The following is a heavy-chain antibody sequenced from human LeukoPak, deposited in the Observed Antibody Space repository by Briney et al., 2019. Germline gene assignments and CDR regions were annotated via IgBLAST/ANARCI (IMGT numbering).Heavy chain of an antibody. CDR2: IYSGGST. V-gene: IGHV3-53*01. Sequence: PGGSLRLSCAASGFTFSSYSMNWIRQAPGKGLEWVPVIYSGGSTYYADSVKGRFTISRDNSKNTLYLQMNSLRAEDTAVYYCASGHRTGNDVLDYWGQGTLVTVSS. CDR3: ASGHRTGNDVLDY. CDR1: GFTFSSYS. J-gene: IGHJ4*02. D-gene: IGHD1-1*01.